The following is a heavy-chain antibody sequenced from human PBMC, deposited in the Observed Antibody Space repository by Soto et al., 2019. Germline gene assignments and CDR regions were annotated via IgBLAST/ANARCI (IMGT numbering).Heavy chain of an antibody. D-gene: IGHD3-10*01. Sequence: QVQLQESGPGLVKPSETLSLTCTVSGGSISSYYWTWIRQPPGKGLEWIGYIYYSGSTNYNPSLKGRVTVSVDTSKNQFSLKLSSVTAADTAVYYCARRPGFGHAFDIWGQGTMVTVSS. J-gene: IGHJ3*02. CDR1: GGSISSYY. CDR3: ARRPGFGHAFDI. V-gene: IGHV4-59*08. CDR2: IYYSGST.